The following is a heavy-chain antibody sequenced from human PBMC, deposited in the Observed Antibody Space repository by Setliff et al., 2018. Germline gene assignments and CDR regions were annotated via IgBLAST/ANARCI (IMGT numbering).Heavy chain of an antibody. V-gene: IGHV1-46*01. Sequence: ASVKVSCKAGGYAFTNYYMFWVRQAPGQGPEWMGTINTGGGSASIVDQFQGRVTMTRDTSTSTVYLDLNSLRSDDTAVYYCVRGGLAAAGKKGVFEHWGQGTLVTVSS. CDR1: GYAFTNYY. CDR3: VRGGLAAAGKKGVFEH. D-gene: IGHD6-13*01. J-gene: IGHJ4*02. CDR2: INTGGGSA.